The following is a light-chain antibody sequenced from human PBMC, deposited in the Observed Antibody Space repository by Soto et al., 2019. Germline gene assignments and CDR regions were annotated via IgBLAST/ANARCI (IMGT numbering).Light chain of an antibody. Sequence: DIPMTQSPSTLSASVGDRVTITCRASQSIGSSLAWYQQKPGKAPKLLIYDASTLRSGVPSRFSGSESGTEFTLTISSLQPDDSATYYCQHNYSYPYTFGEGTKLEIK. CDR1: QSIGSS. J-gene: IGKJ2*01. V-gene: IGKV1-5*01. CDR2: DAS. CDR3: QHNYSYPYT.